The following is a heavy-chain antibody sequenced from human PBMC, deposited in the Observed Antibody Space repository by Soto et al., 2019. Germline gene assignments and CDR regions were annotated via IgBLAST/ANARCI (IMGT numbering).Heavy chain of an antibody. Sequence: PGGSLRLSCSASGFSFRDHSMNWVRQAPGKGLEWISYIRGTTTISYADSVKGRFTISRDNAENSLYLQMNSLRDEDTAVYYCARDLSWALARRGQGAPVTVSS. D-gene: IGHD6-13*01. CDR2: IRGTTTI. CDR3: ARDLSWALAR. V-gene: IGHV3-48*02. CDR1: GFSFRDHS. J-gene: IGHJ4*02.